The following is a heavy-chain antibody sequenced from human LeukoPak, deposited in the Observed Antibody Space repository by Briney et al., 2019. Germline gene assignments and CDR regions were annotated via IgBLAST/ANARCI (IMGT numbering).Heavy chain of an antibody. V-gene: IGHV4-31*03. CDR1: GGSISSGGSY. CDR3: ARASVVVIFDY. Sequence: SETLSLTCTVSGGSISSGGSYWSWIRQHPGKGLEWIGYIYYSGSTYYNPSLKSRVTISVDTSKNQFSLKLSSVTAADTAVYYCARASVVVIFDYWGQGTLVTVSS. CDR2: IYYSGST. D-gene: IGHD3-22*01. J-gene: IGHJ4*02.